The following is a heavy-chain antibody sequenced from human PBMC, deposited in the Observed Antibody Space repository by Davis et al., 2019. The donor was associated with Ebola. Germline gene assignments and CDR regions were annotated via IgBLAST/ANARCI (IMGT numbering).Heavy chain of an antibody. J-gene: IGHJ4*02. CDR1: GGSISSYY. D-gene: IGHD3-16*01. V-gene: IGHV4-59*01. CDR3: AERGGSV. CDR2: IYYSGST. Sequence: PSETLSPTCTVSGGSISSYYWSWIRRPPGKGLEWIGYIYYSGSTNYNPSLKSRVPISVDTSKNQFSLKLSSVTAADTAMYYCAERGGSVWGQGTLVTVSS.